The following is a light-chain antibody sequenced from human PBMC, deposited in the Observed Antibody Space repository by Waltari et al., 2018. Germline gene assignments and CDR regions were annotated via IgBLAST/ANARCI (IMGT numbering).Light chain of an antibody. V-gene: IGLV2-14*03. J-gene: IGLJ3*02. CDR1: SNDVGGYTY. CDR3: SSYTSSLTLV. Sequence: QSALTQPASVSGSPGQSITLSCTATSNDVGGYTYVSWYQQHPGKAPKLMIYDVSNRPSGVSNRFSGSKSGNTASLTISGLQAEDEADYYCSSYTSSLTLVFGGGTKLTVL. CDR2: DVS.